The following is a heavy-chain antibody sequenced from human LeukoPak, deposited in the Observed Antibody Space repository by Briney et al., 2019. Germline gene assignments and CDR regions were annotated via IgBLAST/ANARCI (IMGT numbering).Heavy chain of an antibody. D-gene: IGHD3-22*01. CDR2: MYYSGST. J-gene: IGHJ4*02. CDR3: ARIWGYYYDSSVQDY. CDR1: GGSISSYY. Sequence: SETLSLTCTVSGGSISSYYWSWIRQPPGKGLEWIGYMYYSGSTNYNPSLKSRVTISVDTSKNQFSLKLSSVTAADTAVYYCARIWGYYYDSSVQDYWGQGTLVTVSS. V-gene: IGHV4-59*12.